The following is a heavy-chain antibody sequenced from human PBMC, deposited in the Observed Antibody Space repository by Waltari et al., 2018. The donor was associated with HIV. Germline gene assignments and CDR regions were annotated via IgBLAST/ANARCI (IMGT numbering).Heavy chain of an antibody. Sequence: QVQLVQSGAEVKKPGASVKVSCKTSGYTFVDYAIHWGRQAPGQRIEWMGWIKTGNSNKKYAQEFQVRVSITRDTSASTVFMELSRLRSEDTALYYCTRDEFSSWSQSGGMDVWGQGTTVTVS. CDR3: TRDEFSSWSQSGGMDV. CDR2: IKTGNSNK. CDR1: GYTFVDYA. D-gene: IGHD6-13*01. J-gene: IGHJ6*02. V-gene: IGHV1-3*04.